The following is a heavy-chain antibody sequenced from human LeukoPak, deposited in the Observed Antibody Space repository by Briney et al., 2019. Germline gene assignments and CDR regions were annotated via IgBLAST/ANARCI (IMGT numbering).Heavy chain of an antibody. J-gene: IGHJ4*02. V-gene: IGHV4-4*07. Sequence: SETLSLTCTVSGGSISSYYWSWIRQPAGKGLKWIGRIYTSGSTNYNPSLKSRVTMSVDTSKNQFSLKLSSVTAADTAVYYCATHSGSYFDYWGQGTLVTVSS. CDR3: ATHSGSYFDY. CDR2: IYTSGST. D-gene: IGHD1-26*01. CDR1: GGSISSYY.